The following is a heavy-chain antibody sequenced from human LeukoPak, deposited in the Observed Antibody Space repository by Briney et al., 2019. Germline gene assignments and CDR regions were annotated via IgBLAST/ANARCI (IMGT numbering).Heavy chain of an antibody. V-gene: IGHV5-51*01. CDR3: ARVRELPNDAFDI. J-gene: IGHJ3*02. D-gene: IGHD1-26*01. CDR2: IYPGDSDT. Sequence: GESLKISCKSSGYSFTSYWIAWVRQMPGKGLEWMGIIYPGDSDTRYSPSFQGQVTISADKSISTAYLQWSSLKASDTAMYYCARVRELPNDAFDIWGQGTMVTVSS. CDR1: GYSFTSYW.